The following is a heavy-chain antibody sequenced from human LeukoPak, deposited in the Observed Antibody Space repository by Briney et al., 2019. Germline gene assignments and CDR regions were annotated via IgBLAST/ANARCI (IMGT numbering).Heavy chain of an antibody. J-gene: IGHJ6*03. Sequence: GGSLRLSCTASEFTFSTHAMNWVRQAPGKGLDWVAVMSFDGSHIYYADSVKGRFTISRDNSNNTLFLQMNSLNVDDTAVYHCARGGTYYYQYYYVDVWGKGTTVTVSS. D-gene: IGHD3-10*01. CDR2: MSFDGSHI. CDR1: EFTFSTHA. CDR3: ARGGTYYYQYYYVDV. V-gene: IGHV3-30*01.